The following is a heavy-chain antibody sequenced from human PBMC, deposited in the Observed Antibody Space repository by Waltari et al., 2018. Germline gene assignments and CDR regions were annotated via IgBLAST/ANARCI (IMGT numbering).Heavy chain of an antibody. J-gene: IGHJ4*02. V-gene: IGHV5-51*01. CDR1: GYSFTSYS. D-gene: IGHD6-19*01. Sequence: EVRLGQSGAEVKKPGESLKISCKGSGYSFTSYSLGRVRQRPGKGLEWMVNIYPGDSDTRYSPSYQGQVTIAADKAISTAYLQWSSLKASDTAMYYCARQDEVAGTKGYGYWGQGTLVTVSS. CDR3: ARQDEVAGTKGYGY. CDR2: IYPGDSDT.